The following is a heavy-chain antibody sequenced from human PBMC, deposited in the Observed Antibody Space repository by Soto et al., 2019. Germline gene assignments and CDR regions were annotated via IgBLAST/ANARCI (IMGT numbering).Heavy chain of an antibody. J-gene: IGHJ6*02. Sequence: PGGSLRLSCAASGFTVSSNYMSWVRQAPGKGLEWVSVIYSGGSTYYADSVKGRFTISRDNSKNTLYLQMNSLRAEDTAVYYCARHIVVVHRGDYYYGMDVWGQGNTVTVSS. V-gene: IGHV3-53*01. CDR3: ARHIVVVHRGDYYYGMDV. CDR1: GFTVSSNY. CDR2: IYSGGST. D-gene: IGHD2-2*01.